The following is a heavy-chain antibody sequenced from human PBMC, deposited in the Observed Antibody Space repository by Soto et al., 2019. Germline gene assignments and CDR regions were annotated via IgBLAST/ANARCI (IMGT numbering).Heavy chain of an antibody. D-gene: IGHD6-13*01. CDR2: IRGSGGST. CDR1: GFTFSSYA. Sequence: GGSLRLSCAASGFTFSSYAMSWVRQAPGKGLEWVSAIRGSGGSTYYADSVKGRFTISRDNSKNTLYLQMNSLRAEDTAVYYCAKDSSSWYGFRDYWGQGTLVTVSS. CDR3: AKDSSSWYGFRDY. J-gene: IGHJ4*02. V-gene: IGHV3-23*01.